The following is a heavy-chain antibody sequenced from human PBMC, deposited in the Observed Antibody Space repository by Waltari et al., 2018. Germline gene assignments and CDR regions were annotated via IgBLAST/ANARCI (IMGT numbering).Heavy chain of an antibody. V-gene: IGHV4-61*02. Sequence: QVQLQESGPGLVTPSQTLSLTCTVSGGSMTSNNDYWSWIRQPAGKELEWIGRMSAGGTTNYNPSLKSRVTISVDTSKNRFSLKLSSVSAADTAVYYCARLHYCGSGYWNDVVDIWGQGTMVTVSS. CDR3: ARLHYCGSGYWNDVVDI. D-gene: IGHD3-10*01. CDR2: MSAGGTT. CDR1: GGSMTSNNDY. J-gene: IGHJ3*02.